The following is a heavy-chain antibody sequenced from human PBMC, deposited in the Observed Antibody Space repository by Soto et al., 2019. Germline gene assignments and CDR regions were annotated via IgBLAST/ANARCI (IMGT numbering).Heavy chain of an antibody. V-gene: IGHV4-4*07. CDR2: IYTSASI. D-gene: IGHD6-19*01. J-gene: IGHJ6*02. Sequence: PSETLSLTCSVSGADINTYSWTWIRQPAGKGLEWIGRIYTSASINYNPSLKGRVTLSVDTSTNQVSLRLASVTAADTAIYYCARDREAGYNFYYGMDVWGQGTTVT. CDR1: GADINTYS. CDR3: ARDREAGYNFYYGMDV.